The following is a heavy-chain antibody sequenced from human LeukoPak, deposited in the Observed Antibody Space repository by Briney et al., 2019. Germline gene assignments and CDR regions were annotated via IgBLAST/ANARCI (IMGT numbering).Heavy chain of an antibody. CDR3: ARGPTLYTSGWYPGFDS. J-gene: IGHJ4*02. V-gene: IGHV4-30-2*01. Sequence: SETLSLTCAVSGGSVSSGGYSWSWIRQPPGKGLEWIGYIYDSGSTYYNPSLKSRVTMSLDKSKNQFSLKVNSVTAADTAVYYCARGPTLYTSGWYPGFDSWGQGTLVTVSS. CDR1: GGSVSSGGYS. D-gene: IGHD6-19*01. CDR2: IYDSGST.